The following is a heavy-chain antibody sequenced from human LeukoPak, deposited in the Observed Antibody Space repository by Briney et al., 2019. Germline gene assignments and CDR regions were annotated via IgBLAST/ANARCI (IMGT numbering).Heavy chain of an antibody. CDR2: IYYSGST. Sequence: SETLSLPCTAPVGPIISYSWSWIRQPPGKGLEWIGYIYYSGSTNYNPSLKSRVTISVDTSKNQFSLKLSSVTAADTAVYYCARGQHYDILTGYSNWFDPWGQGTLVTVSS. D-gene: IGHD3-9*01. CDR1: VGPIISYS. V-gene: IGHV4-59*13. CDR3: ARGQHYDILTGYSNWFDP. J-gene: IGHJ5*02.